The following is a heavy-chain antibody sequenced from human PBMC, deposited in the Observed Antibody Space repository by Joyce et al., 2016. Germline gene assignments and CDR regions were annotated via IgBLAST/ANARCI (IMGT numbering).Heavy chain of an antibody. Sequence: QVQLQQWGAGLLKPSETLSLNCAVYGGSFSGYYWSWIRKPPGKGLEWIGESTPSGSTNDNPSLNSRVTISVDTSKNQFSLKLSSVTAADTAVYYCARVSYGDYRFDYWGQGTLVTVSS. CDR2: STPSGST. CDR1: GGSFSGYY. D-gene: IGHD4-17*01. J-gene: IGHJ4*02. CDR3: ARVSYGDYRFDY. V-gene: IGHV4-34*01.